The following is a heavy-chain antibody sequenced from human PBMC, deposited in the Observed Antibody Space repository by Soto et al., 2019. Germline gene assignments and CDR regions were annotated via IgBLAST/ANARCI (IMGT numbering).Heavy chain of an antibody. CDR3: ATGAAGIAPHVI. CDR1: GYTFTSCC. D-gene: IGHD6-13*01. J-gene: IGHJ4*02. CDR2: VNTYNGNT. V-gene: IGHV1-18*01. Sequence: ASVNVSCKSSGYTFTSCCVNWVRQAPGQGLEWIGWVNTYNGNTEYSQKFQGRVTMTADTSTSTAYMEVGSLRSDDTAIYYCATGAAGIAPHVIWGQGTPVTVSS.